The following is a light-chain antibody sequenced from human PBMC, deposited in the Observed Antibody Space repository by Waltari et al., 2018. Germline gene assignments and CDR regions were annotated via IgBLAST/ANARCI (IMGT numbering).Light chain of an antibody. CDR2: DVS. Sequence: QSALTQPASVSGSPGQSITISCTGTSSDVGGYNYVSWYQQHPGKAPKLMIYDVSNRPSGVSNRFSGSDSGNTASLTISGLQAEDEAYYYCSSYTSSSTLVVFGGGTNLTVL. J-gene: IGLJ2*01. V-gene: IGLV2-14*03. CDR3: SSYTSSSTLVV. CDR1: SSDVGGYNY.